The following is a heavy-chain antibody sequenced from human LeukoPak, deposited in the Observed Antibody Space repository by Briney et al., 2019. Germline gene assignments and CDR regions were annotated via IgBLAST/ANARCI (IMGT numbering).Heavy chain of an antibody. V-gene: IGHV4-4*02. Sequence: SETLSLTCAVSGVSISTNNWWSWVRQPPGKGLEWIGEIYHTGGTNYSPSLRSRVTMSIDKSNNQFSLNLNSVTAADTAVYYCAKSGDYLWDYWGQGTLVTVSS. CDR1: GVSISTNNW. CDR2: IYHTGGT. D-gene: IGHD3-16*01. CDR3: AKSGDYLWDY. J-gene: IGHJ4*02.